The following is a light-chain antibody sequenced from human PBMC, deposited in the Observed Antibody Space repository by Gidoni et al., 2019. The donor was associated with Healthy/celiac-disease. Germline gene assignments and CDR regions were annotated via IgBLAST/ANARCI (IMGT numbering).Light chain of an antibody. CDR1: QSVSGSY. CDR3: QQYGSSPGYT. J-gene: IGKJ2*01. V-gene: IGKV3-20*01. Sequence: EIVLTQSPGTLSLSPGERATRSCRASQSVSGSYLAWYQQKPGQAPRLLIYGASSRATCIPDRFSGSGSGTDFTLTISRLEPEDFAVYDCQQYGSSPGYTFGQGTKLEIK. CDR2: GAS.